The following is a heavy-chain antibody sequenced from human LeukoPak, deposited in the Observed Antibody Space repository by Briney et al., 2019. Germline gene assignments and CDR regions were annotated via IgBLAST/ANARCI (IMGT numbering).Heavy chain of an antibody. CDR2: IYYSGST. Sequence: SETPSLTCTVSGGSISSYYWSWIRQPPGKGLEWIGYIYYSGSTNYNPSLKSRVTISVDTSKNQFSLKLSSVTAADTAVYYCARPFVYDYVSPFDLWGRGTLVTVSS. J-gene: IGHJ2*01. CDR3: ARPFVYDYVSPFDL. V-gene: IGHV4-59*08. D-gene: IGHD3-16*01. CDR1: GGSISSYY.